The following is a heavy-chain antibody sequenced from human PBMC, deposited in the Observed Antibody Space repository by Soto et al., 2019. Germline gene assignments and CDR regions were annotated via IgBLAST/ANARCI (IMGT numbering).Heavy chain of an antibody. J-gene: IGHJ5*02. Sequence: ASGKVCCKASGYTFTSYGISWVRQAPGQGLEWMGWISAYNGNTNYAQKLQGRVTMTTDTSTSTAYMELRSLRSDDTAVYYCARELIFGTYNWFDPWGQGTLVTVSS. CDR3: ARELIFGTYNWFDP. CDR2: ISAYNGNT. CDR1: GYTFTSYG. V-gene: IGHV1-18*01. D-gene: IGHD3-3*01.